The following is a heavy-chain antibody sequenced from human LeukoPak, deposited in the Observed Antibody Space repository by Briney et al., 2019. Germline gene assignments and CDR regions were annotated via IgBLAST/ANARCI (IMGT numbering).Heavy chain of an antibody. V-gene: IGHV3-9*01. CDR1: GFTFDDYA. J-gene: IGHJ3*02. Sequence: PGGSLRLSCAASGFTFDDYAMHWVRQAPGKGLEWVSGISWNSGSIGYADSVKGRFTISRDNSKNTLYLQMNSLRAEDTAVYYCAKFSSARDAFDIWGQGTMVTVSS. CDR3: AKFSSARDAFDI. CDR2: ISWNSGSI.